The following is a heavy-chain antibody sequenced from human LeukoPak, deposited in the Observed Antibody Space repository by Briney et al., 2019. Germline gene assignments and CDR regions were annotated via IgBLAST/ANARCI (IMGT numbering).Heavy chain of an antibody. J-gene: IGHJ4*02. D-gene: IGHD5-24*01. CDR1: GFTFSSYE. Sequence: GGSLRLSCAASGFTFSSYELNWVRQAPGKGLEWVSYISDTGSTIYYADSVEGRFTISRDNAKNSLYLQMNSLRAEDTAVYYCARGQRRHIDMAPSFDYWGQGTLVTVSS. CDR2: ISDTGSTI. V-gene: IGHV3-48*03. CDR3: ARGQRRHIDMAPSFDY.